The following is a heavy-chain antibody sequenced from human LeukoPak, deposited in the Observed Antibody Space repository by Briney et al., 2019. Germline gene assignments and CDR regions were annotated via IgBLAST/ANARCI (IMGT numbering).Heavy chain of an antibody. CDR3: ARVAAARTRWFDP. V-gene: IGHV4-39*01. CDR2: IYYSGTT. Sequence: SETLSLTCTVSGGSISSSTYHWGWIRQPPGKGLEWIGSIYYSGTTYYNPSLKSRFTISVDTSKNQFSLKLSSVIAADTAVYYCARVAAARTRWFDPWGQGTLVTVPS. J-gene: IGHJ5*02. CDR1: GGSISSSTYH. D-gene: IGHD6-13*01.